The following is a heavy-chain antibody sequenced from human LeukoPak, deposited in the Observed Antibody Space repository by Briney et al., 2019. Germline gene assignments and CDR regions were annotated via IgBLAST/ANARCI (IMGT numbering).Heavy chain of an antibody. D-gene: IGHD6-19*01. CDR1: GGSISCYY. J-gene: IGHJ4*02. Sequence: PSETLSLTCTVSGGSISCYYWSWIRQPPGKGLEWIGRIYSSGSTNYNPSLKSRVTISVDKAKNQFSLNLSSVSAADTAVYYCARDGSSGWFGTIDYWGQGILVTVSS. CDR2: IYSSGST. CDR3: ARDGSSGWFGTIDY. V-gene: IGHV4-4*07.